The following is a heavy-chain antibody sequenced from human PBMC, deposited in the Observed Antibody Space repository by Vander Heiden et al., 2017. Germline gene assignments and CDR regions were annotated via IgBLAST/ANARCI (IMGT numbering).Heavy chain of an antibody. V-gene: IGHV3-48*02. CDR2: ISSSSRTI. D-gene: IGHD3-22*01. J-gene: IGHJ4*02. CDR3: ARDSRYDSSGYYDY. Sequence: EVQLVESGGHLVQPGGYLRLSCASSGLTFSSYSMNWVRQAPGKGLEWVSYISSSSRTIYYADSVKGRFTISRDNAKNSLYLHMNSLRDEDTALYYWARDSRYDSSGYYDYWGQGTLVTVAS. CDR1: GLTFSSYS.